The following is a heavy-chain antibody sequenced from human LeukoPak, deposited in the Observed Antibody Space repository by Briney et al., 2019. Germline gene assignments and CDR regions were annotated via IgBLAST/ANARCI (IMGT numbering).Heavy chain of an antibody. V-gene: IGHV1-2*04. D-gene: IGHD2-8*01. CDR3: ARGSPRGNGLNFDY. Sequence: ASVKVSCKASGYTFTGYYMHWVRQAPGQGLEWMGWINPNSGGTNYAQKFQGWDTMTRDTSISTAYMELSRLRSDDTAVYYCARGSPRGNGLNFDYWGQGTLVTVSS. CDR2: INPNSGGT. CDR1: GYTFTGYY. J-gene: IGHJ4*02.